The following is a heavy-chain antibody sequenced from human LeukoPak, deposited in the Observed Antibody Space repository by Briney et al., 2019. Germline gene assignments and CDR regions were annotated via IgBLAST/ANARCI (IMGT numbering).Heavy chain of an antibody. V-gene: IGHV1-46*01. CDR2: ITPSGGST. CDR3: ARLAVAGISSDY. CDR1: GYTFTSYY. D-gene: IGHD6-19*01. J-gene: IGHJ4*02. Sequence: RASVKVSCKASGYTFTSYYMHWVRQAPGQGLEWMGIITPSGGSTSYAQKFQGRVTMTRDMSTSTVYRELSSLRSEDTAVYYCARLAVAGISSDYGDQGTLVTVSS.